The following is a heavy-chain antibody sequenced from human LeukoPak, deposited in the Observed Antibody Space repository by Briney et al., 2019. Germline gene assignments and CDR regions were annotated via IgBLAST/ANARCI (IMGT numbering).Heavy chain of an antibody. CDR1: GYSFTSYW. Sequence: GESLKISFNASGYSFTSYWIGWVRQMPGKGLELMVIIYPGDSDTRYSPSFQGQVTISADNSLTTAYLQWSSLKASDTAMYYCARHGSRMDVWGQGNTVTVSS. CDR2: IYPGDSDT. D-gene: IGHD1-26*01. V-gene: IGHV5-51*01. CDR3: ARHGSRMDV. J-gene: IGHJ6*02.